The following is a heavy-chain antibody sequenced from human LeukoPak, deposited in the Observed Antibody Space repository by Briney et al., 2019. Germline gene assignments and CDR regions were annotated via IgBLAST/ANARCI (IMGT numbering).Heavy chain of an antibody. CDR3: AKLLRVGTSYCFDY. D-gene: IGHD1-26*01. CDR1: GFTFSSYA. CDR2: ISYDGSNK. V-gene: IGHV3-30*04. Sequence: GGSLRLSCAASGFTFSSYAMHWVRQAPGKGLEWVAVISYDGSNKYYADSVKGRFTISRDNSKNTLYLHMNSLRAEDTAVYYCAKLLRVGTSYCFDYWGQGTLVTVSS. J-gene: IGHJ4*02.